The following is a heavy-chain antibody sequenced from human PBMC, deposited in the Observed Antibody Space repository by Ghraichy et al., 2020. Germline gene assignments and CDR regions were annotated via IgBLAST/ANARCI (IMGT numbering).Heavy chain of an antibody. Sequence: SETLSLTCTVSGYSISSGYYWGWIRQPPGKGLEWIGSIYHSGSTYYNPSLKSRVTISVDTSKNQFSLKLSSVTAADTAVYYCARVTARQQLVRRLPSYFDYWGQGTLVTVSS. D-gene: IGHD6-13*01. V-gene: IGHV4-38-2*02. CDR3: ARVTARQQLVRRLPSYFDY. J-gene: IGHJ4*02. CDR2: IYHSGST. CDR1: GYSISSGYY.